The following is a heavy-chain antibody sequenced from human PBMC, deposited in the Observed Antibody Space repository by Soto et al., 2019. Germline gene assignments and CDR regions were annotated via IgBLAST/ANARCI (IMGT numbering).Heavy chain of an antibody. D-gene: IGHD4-17*01. V-gene: IGHV3-49*03. CDR3: ARDPDYGDYEDGYYYYGMDV. J-gene: IGHJ6*02. CDR1: GFTFGDYG. CDR2: IRSKAYGGTT. Sequence: GGSLRLSCTVSGFTFGDYGMGWFRQAPGKGLEWVGFIRSKAYGGTTEYAASVKGRFAISRDDSKSIAYLQMNSLRAEDTAVYYCARDPDYGDYEDGYYYYGMDVWGQGTTVTVSS.